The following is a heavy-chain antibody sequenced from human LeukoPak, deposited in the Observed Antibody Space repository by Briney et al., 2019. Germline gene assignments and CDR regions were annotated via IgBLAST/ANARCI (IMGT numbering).Heavy chain of an antibody. J-gene: IGHJ5*02. V-gene: IGHV3-30*04. CDR1: GFTFNNYA. Sequence: PGGSLRLSCAASGFTFNNYAMHWVRQAPGKGLEWVAVISYDGSNIYYADSVKGRFTISRDNSKNTLYLQMNSLRGEDTAVYYCARDGSIGVADNWFDPWGQGTLVTVSS. CDR3: ARDGSIGVADNWFDP. CDR2: ISYDGSNI. D-gene: IGHD6-13*01.